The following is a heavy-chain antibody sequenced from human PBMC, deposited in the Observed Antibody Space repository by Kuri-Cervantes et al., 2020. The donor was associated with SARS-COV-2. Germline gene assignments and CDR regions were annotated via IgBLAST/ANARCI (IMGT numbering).Heavy chain of an antibody. CDR2: IIPIFGTA. D-gene: IGHD7-27*01. CDR1: GGTFSSYA. J-gene: IGHJ6*03. CDR3: ARDRGQLGIGVYYYYYMDV. V-gene: IGHV1-69*05. Sequence: SVKVSCKASGGTFSSYAISWVRQAPGQGLEWMGGIIPIFGTANYAQKFQGRVTITTDESTSTASMELSSLRSEDTAVYYCARDRGQLGIGVYYYYYMDVWGKGTTVTVSS.